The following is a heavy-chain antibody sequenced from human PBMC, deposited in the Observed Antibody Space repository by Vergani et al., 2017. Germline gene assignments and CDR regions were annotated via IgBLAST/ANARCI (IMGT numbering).Heavy chain of an antibody. D-gene: IGHD3-10*01. CDR1: GGSFSGYY. CDR3: ARFGGFGRPRKKHYYYYGMDV. Sequence: QVQLQQWGAGLLKPSETLSLTCAVYGGSFSGYYWSWIRQPPGKGLEWIGEINHSGSTNYNPSLKSRVPISVDTSKNQFSLKLSSVTAADTAVYYCARFGGFGRPRKKHYYYYGMDVWGQGTTVTVSS. V-gene: IGHV4-34*01. J-gene: IGHJ6*02. CDR2: INHSGST.